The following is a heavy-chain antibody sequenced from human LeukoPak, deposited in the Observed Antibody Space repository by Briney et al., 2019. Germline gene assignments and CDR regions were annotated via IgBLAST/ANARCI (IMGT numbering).Heavy chain of an antibody. Sequence: GGSLRLSCSASGFTFSSYAMHWVRQTPGKGLEYVSSISSNGGSPYYADSVKGRFTISRDNSKNTLVLRMSSLRTEDTAVYYCASPYSGYDYNFDHWGQGTLVTVSS. CDR2: ISSNGGSP. J-gene: IGHJ4*02. D-gene: IGHD5-12*01. V-gene: IGHV3-64D*06. CDR3: ASPYSGYDYNFDH. CDR1: GFTFSSYA.